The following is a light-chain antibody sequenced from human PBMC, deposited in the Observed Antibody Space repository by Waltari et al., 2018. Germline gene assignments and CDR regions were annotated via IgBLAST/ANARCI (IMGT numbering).Light chain of an antibody. CDR3: CSYAGSYTLV. J-gene: IGLJ2*01. CDR1: SSDVGGYNY. V-gene: IGLV2-11*01. Sequence: QSALTQPRSVSGSPGQSVTISCTRTSSDVGGYNYVSWYQQHPGKAPKRMIYDVSKRPSGVPDRFSGSKSGNTASLTISGLQAEDEADYYCCSYAGSYTLVFGGGTKLTVL. CDR2: DVS.